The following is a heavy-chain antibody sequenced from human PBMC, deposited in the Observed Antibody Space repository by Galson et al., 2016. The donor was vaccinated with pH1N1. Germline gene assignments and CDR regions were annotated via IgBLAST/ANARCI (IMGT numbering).Heavy chain of an antibody. Sequence: SLRLSCAASGFTFSSYGMHWVRQAPGKGLEWVARIWYDGSVTYHADSVMGRFTISRDDSKNTLYLQMNSLRAEETAVYYWAKERHGDYALLYGMDVWGQGTTVIVSS. D-gene: IGHD4-17*01. V-gene: IGHV3-33*06. J-gene: IGHJ6*02. CDR1: GFTFSSYG. CDR2: IWYDGSVT. CDR3: AKERHGDYALLYGMDV.